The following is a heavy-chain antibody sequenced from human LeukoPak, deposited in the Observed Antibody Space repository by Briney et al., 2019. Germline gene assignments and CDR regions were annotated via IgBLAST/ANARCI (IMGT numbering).Heavy chain of an antibody. V-gene: IGHV1-2*02. J-gene: IGHJ4*02. D-gene: IGHD3-22*01. Sequence: ASVKVSCKASGHTFTAYYMFWVRQAPGQGLEWMGRINPNSGGTNYAPKFQGRVTMTRANSISTAYMELSGLTSDDTAVYFCATYSSDTSARDWGQGTLVTVS. CDR1: GHTFTAYY. CDR3: ATYSSDTSARD. CDR2: INPNSGGT.